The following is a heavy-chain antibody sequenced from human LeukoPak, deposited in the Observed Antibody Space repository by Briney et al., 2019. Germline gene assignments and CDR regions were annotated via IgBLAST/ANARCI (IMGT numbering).Heavy chain of an antibody. D-gene: IGHD2-21*01. CDR1: GFTFSTYS. CDR3: ARSYIRDEADY. V-gene: IGHV3-21*04. Sequence: GGSLRLSCAASGFTFSTYSMNWVRQAPGKGLEWVSSISSSSSYIYYADSVKGRFTISRDNAKNSLYLQMNSLRAEDTALYHCARSYIRDEADYWGQGTLVTVSS. CDR2: ISSSSSYI. J-gene: IGHJ4*02.